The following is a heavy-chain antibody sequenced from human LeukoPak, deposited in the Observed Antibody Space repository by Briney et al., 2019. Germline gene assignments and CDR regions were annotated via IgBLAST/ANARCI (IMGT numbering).Heavy chain of an antibody. Sequence: SETLSLTCTVSGGSISSSYWNWIRQPPGKGLEWIGYIYTSGGTNYNPSLNRRVSISVDTSKNQFSLTLSSVTAADTAVYYCARRRSGGRDFDYWGQGTLVTVSS. CDR2: IYTSGGT. CDR3: ARRRSGGRDFDY. D-gene: IGHD2-15*01. J-gene: IGHJ4*02. V-gene: IGHV4-4*09. CDR1: GGSISSSY.